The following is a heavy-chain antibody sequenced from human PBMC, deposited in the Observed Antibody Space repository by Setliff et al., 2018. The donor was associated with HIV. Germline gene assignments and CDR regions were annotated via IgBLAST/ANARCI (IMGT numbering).Heavy chain of an antibody. CDR1: GGSFSGYY. Sequence: PSETLSLTCAVYGGSFSGYYWSWIRQPPGKGLEWIGEINHSGSTNYNPSLKSRVIISVDTSKNQFSLKLSSMTAADTAVYYCARGFGSYYRIESGQYFDYWGHGTLVTVSS. CDR3: ARGFGSYYRIESGQYFDY. J-gene: IGHJ4*01. CDR2: INHSGST. D-gene: IGHD1-26*01. V-gene: IGHV4-34*01.